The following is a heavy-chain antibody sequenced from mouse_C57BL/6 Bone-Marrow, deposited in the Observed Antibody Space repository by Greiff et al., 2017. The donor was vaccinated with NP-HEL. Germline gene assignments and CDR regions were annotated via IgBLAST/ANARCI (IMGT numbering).Heavy chain of an antibody. V-gene: IGHV1-50*01. CDR1: GYTFTSYW. CDR2: IDPSDSYT. D-gene: IGHD2-4*01. J-gene: IGHJ3*01. Sequence: VQLQQPGAELVKPGASVKLSCKASGYTFTSYWMQWVKQRPGQGLEWIGEIDPSDSYTNYNQKFKGKATLTVDTSSSTAYMQLSSLTSEDSAVYYCARLYYDYDEGFAYWGQGTLVTVSA. CDR3: ARLYYDYDEGFAY.